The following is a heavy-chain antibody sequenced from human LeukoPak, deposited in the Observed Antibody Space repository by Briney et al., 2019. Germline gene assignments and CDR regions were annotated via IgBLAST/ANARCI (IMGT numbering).Heavy chain of an antibody. Sequence: GGSLKLSCAASGFTFDDYAMHWVRQAPGKGLEWVSGISWNSGSIGYADSVKGRFTISRDNAKNSLYLQMNSLRAEDTAVYYCARDRATVATYFDYWGQGTLVTVSS. CDR1: GFTFDDYA. V-gene: IGHV3-9*01. J-gene: IGHJ4*02. CDR2: ISWNSGSI. D-gene: IGHD5-12*01. CDR3: ARDRATVATYFDY.